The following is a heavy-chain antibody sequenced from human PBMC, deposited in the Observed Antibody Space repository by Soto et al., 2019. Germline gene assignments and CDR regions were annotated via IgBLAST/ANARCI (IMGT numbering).Heavy chain of an antibody. Sequence: GGSLRLSCAASEFTFSSYWMHWVRQTPGKGPVWVSRINSDGSSTSYADSVKGRFTISRDNAKNTLYLQMSSLRVEDTAVYYCARETEWGPDYWGQGTLVTVPQ. D-gene: IGHD2-8*01. J-gene: IGHJ4*02. CDR3: ARETEWGPDY. CDR1: EFTFSSYW. V-gene: IGHV3-74*01. CDR2: INSDGSST.